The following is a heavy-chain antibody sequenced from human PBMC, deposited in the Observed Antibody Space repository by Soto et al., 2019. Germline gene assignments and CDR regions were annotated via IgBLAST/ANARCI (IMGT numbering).Heavy chain of an antibody. CDR2: IFPLTDIP. CDR3: ERGPLVVLNYFES. V-gene: IGHV1-69*02. J-gene: IGHJ4*02. Sequence: QVQLVQSGTEVKKPGSSVKVSYKASGGTFRNYPINWVRQAPGQGLEWMGSIFPLTDIPDYAQNFQARLTISADKSTSTAYMELSSLTSDDTGMYFCERGPLVVLNYFESWGQGTLVTVSS. CDR1: GGTFRNYP.